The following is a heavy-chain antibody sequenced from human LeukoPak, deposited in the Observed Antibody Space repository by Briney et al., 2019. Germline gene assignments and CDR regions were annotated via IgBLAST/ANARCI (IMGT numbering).Heavy chain of an antibody. Sequence: GRSVRLSRGARGSCMRRQKMSLVAQALGKKLEWVSSMYSSPYIYYADSVKGRFTISRDNAKNALYLQMNSLRAEDTAVYYCASDEVVTALRVGYMDVWGRGATVTVSS. CDR3: ASDEVVTALRVGYMDV. D-gene: IGHD2-21*02. J-gene: IGHJ6*03. CDR1: GSCMRRQK. V-gene: IGHV3-21*01. CDR2: MYSSPYI.